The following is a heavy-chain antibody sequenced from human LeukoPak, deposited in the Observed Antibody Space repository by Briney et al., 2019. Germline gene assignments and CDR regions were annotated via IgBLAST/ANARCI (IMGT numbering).Heavy chain of an antibody. CDR1: GYTFPSYG. D-gene: IGHD1-7*01. CDR3: ASADTLNWNYAAY. J-gene: IGHJ4*02. CDR2: ISAYNGNT. Sequence: GASVKVSCKASGYTFPSYGISWVRQAPGKGLDWMGWISAYNGNTNYAQKLQGRVTMTTDTSTSTAYMELRSLRSDDTAVYYCASADTLNWNYAAYWGQGTLVTVSS. V-gene: IGHV1-18*01.